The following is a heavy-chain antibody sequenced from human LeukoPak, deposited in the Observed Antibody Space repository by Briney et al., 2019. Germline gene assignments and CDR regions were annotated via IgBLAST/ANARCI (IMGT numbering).Heavy chain of an antibody. CDR1: GYTFTSYA. V-gene: IGHV1-18*01. CDR3: ARVGHDILTGYYNYYYYYGMDV. Sequence: GASVKVSCKASGYTFTSYAMNWVRQAPGQGLEWMGWISAYNGNTNYAQKLQGRVTMTTDTSTSTAYMELRSLRSDDTAVYYCARVGHDILTGYYNYYYYYGMDVWGQGTTVTVSS. CDR2: ISAYNGNT. J-gene: IGHJ6*02. D-gene: IGHD3-9*01.